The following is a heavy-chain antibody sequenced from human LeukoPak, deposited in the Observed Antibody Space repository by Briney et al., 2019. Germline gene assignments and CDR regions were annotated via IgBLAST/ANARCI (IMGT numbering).Heavy chain of an antibody. CDR2: VNADGGNT. D-gene: IGHD1-26*01. CDR3: TKRVKYGGTWDHFAD. V-gene: IGHV3-23*01. CDR1: GFTFDNYR. Sequence: GGSLRLSCAASGFTFDNYRMSWVRQAPGKGLEWVSTVNADGGNTHYADSGKGRFTISRDNSKSTLILQMNSLRVEDTALYYCTKRVKYGGTWDHFADWGQGTLVTVSS. J-gene: IGHJ4*02.